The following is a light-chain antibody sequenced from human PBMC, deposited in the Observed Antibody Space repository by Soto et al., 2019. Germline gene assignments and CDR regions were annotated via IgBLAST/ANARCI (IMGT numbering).Light chain of an antibody. Sequence: AIRMTQSQSSFSASTGDRVTITCRVSQGIISYLAWYQQKPGKAPKLLIYAASTLQSGVPSRFSGSGSGTDFTLTISCLQSEDFATYYCQQYYSYPQTFAQGTKVHIK. CDR3: QQYYSYPQT. J-gene: IGKJ1*01. V-gene: IGKV1-8*01. CDR1: QGIISY. CDR2: AAS.